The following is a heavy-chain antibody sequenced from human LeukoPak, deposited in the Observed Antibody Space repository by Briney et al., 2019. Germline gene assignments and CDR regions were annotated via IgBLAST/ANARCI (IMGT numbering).Heavy chain of an antibody. V-gene: IGHV3-74*01. CDR1: GFTFSNHY. CDR3: VRGSTDWNGMDV. D-gene: IGHD6-19*01. CDR2: IDPNGRHT. Sequence: PGGSLRLSCAASGFTFSNHYMHWVRQAPVKGLVSVSRIDPNGRHTSYADSVKGRFTISRDNAKNTLYLQMNTLGAEDTALYYCVRGSTDWNGMDVWGQGTTVTVSS. J-gene: IGHJ6*02.